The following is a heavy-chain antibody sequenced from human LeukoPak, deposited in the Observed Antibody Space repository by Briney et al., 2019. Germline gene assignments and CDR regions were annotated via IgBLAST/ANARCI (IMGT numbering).Heavy chain of an antibody. CDR3: ATDRDTAWDFDY. Sequence: GASVKVSCKASGYTITSYYMHWVRQAPGKGLEWMGGFDPEDGETIYAQKFQGRVTMTEDTSTDTAYMELSSLRSEDTAVYYCATDRDTAWDFDYWGQGTLVTVSS. CDR2: FDPEDGET. D-gene: IGHD5-18*01. V-gene: IGHV1-24*01. J-gene: IGHJ4*02. CDR1: GYTITSYY.